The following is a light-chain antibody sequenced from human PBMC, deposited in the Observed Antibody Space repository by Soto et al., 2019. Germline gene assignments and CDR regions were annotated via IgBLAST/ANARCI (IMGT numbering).Light chain of an antibody. J-gene: IGLJ3*02. CDR3: SSYAGSNDLV. CDR1: SSDVGTYDL. CDR2: EVS. V-gene: IGLV2-8*01. Sequence: QSALTQPASVSGSPGQSITISCTGTSSDVGTYDLVSWYQHHPGAAPKLMISEVSKRPSGVPDRFSGSKSGNTASLTVSGLQAEDEADYFCSSYAGSNDLVFGGGTKLTVL.